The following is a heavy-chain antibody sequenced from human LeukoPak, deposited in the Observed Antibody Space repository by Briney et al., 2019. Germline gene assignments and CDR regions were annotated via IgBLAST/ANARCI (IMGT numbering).Heavy chain of an antibody. CDR3: AKVGATRPAELDY. J-gene: IGHJ4*02. Sequence: SVKVSCKASGYTFTGYHIHWVRQAPGQGLEWMGGIIPIFATTNYAQKFQGRVTITADESTRTAYMELRSLRSEDTAVYYCAKVGATRPAELDYWGQGTLVTVSS. V-gene: IGHV1-69*13. CDR1: GYTFTGYH. CDR2: IIPIFATT. D-gene: IGHD1-26*01.